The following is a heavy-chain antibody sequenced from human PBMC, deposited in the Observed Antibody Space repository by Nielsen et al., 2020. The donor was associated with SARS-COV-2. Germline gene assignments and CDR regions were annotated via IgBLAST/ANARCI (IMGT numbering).Heavy chain of an antibody. CDR1: GFSFSLFG. V-gene: IGHV3-15*01. CDR3: TTDVVAGTFDY. CDR2: IKSKIDGGTI. D-gene: IGHD6-19*01. J-gene: IGHJ4*02. Sequence: GGSLRLSCAASGFSFSLFGLTWVRQAPGKGLEWVGRIKSKIDGGTIDYAAPVKDRFTISRDDSKNRLYLQMNSLKTEDSAMYYCTTDVVAGTFDYWGQGTLVTVSS.